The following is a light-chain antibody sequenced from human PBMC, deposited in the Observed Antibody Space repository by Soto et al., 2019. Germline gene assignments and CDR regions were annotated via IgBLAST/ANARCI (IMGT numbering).Light chain of an antibody. CDR2: AAS. CDR1: QGISSY. J-gene: IGKJ1*01. V-gene: IGKV1-8*01. Sequence: AIRMTQSPSSFSASTGDRVTMTCLASQGISSYLAWYQQKPGKAPKLLIYAASTLQSGVPSRFSGSGSGTDFTLTISCLQSEDFATYYCQQYYSYPWTFGQGTKVDIK. CDR3: QQYYSYPWT.